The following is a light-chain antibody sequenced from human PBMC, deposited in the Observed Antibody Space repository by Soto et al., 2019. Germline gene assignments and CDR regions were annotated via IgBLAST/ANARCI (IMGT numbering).Light chain of an antibody. CDR2: GAS. CDR1: QSVRSNY. CDR3: QQDGSSPLT. J-gene: IGKJ4*01. Sequence: IVLTQSPGTLSLSPGERATLSCRASQSVRSNYLAWYQQKPGQAPRLLIHGASSRATGIPDRFSGSGSGTDFTLTISRLEPEDFAVYYCQQDGSSPLTFGGGTQVEIK. V-gene: IGKV3-20*01.